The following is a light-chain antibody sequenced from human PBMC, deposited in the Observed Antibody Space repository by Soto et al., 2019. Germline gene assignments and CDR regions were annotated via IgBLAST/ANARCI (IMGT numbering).Light chain of an antibody. CDR2: GAS. CDR3: QEYNNWPLT. J-gene: IGKJ1*01. Sequence: EIVMTQSPATLSVSPGERATLSCRASQSVSSNLAWYQQKPGQAPRLLSYGASPRATSIPARFSGSASGTACTITISSLHFEDFGVYYCQEYNNWPLTFGRGTKVEIK. V-gene: IGKV3-15*01. CDR1: QSVSSN.